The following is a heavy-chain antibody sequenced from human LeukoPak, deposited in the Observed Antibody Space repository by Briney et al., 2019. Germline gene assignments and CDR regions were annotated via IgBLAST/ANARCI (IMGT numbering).Heavy chain of an antibody. D-gene: IGHD2-15*01. CDR2: MNPNSGNT. V-gene: IGHV1-8*01. CDR3: AREVVAATNWFDP. Sequence: ASVKVSCKASGYTFTSYDINWVRQATGQGLEWMEWMNPNSGNTGYAQKFQGRVTMTRNTSISTAYMEPSSLRSEDTAVYYCAREVVAATNWFDPWGQGTLVTVSS. J-gene: IGHJ5*02. CDR1: GYTFTSYD.